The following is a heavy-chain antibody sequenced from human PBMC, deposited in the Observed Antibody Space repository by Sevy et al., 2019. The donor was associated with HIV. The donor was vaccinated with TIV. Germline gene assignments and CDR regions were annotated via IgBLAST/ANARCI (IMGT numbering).Heavy chain of an antibody. CDR1: GGSVAGGSNY. CDR3: ARLTYYYESSGYKDYFDY. D-gene: IGHD3-22*01. J-gene: IGHJ4*02. Sequence: SETLSLTCSVSGGSVAGGSNYWSWIRQPAGKGLEWIGRIYGSGTANYNPSPKSRVTISVDTSNNQFSLTLGSVTAADTAVYYCARLTYYYESSGYKDYFDYWGQGSLVTVSS. V-gene: IGHV4-61*02. CDR2: IYGSGTA.